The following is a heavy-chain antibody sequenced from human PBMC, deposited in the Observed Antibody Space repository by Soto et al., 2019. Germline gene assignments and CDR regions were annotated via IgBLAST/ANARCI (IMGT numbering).Heavy chain of an antibody. Sequence: PSETLSLTCTVSGGSISSSSYYWGWIRQPPGKGLEWIGSIYYSGSTYYNPSLKSRVTISVDTSKNQFSLKLSSVTAADTAVCYCARHLVLRYFDYWGQGTLVTVSS. D-gene: IGHD3-10*01. CDR1: GGSISSSSYY. CDR3: ARHLVLRYFDY. CDR2: IYYSGST. J-gene: IGHJ4*02. V-gene: IGHV4-39*01.